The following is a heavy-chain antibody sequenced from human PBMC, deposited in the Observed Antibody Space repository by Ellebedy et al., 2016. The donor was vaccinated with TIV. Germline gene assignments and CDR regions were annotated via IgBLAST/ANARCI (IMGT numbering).Heavy chain of an antibody. Sequence: ASVKVSXXASGYNFDKYYIHWVRQAPGQGLEWLGWISTNSAKTIYAQNLQGRVTMTTDTSTSTAYMELRSLRSDDTAIYYCARVPMPGKADYWGQGTLVTVSS. J-gene: IGHJ4*02. D-gene: IGHD4-23*01. V-gene: IGHV1-18*01. CDR2: ISTNSAKT. CDR1: GYNFDKYY. CDR3: ARVPMPGKADY.